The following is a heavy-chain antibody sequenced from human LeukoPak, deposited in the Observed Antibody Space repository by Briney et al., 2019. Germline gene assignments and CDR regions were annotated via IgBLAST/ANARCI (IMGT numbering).Heavy chain of an antibody. CDR1: GFTFSSYA. V-gene: IGHV3-23*01. CDR2: ISGSGGNT. D-gene: IGHD3-22*01. CDR3: AKDRRYYYDSSDY. J-gene: IGHJ4*02. Sequence: GGSLRLSCAASGFTFSSYAMSWVRQAPGKGLEWVSAISGSGGNTYYADSVKGRFTISRDNSKNTLYLQMTSLRADDTAVYYCAKDRRYYYDSSDYWGQGTLVTVS.